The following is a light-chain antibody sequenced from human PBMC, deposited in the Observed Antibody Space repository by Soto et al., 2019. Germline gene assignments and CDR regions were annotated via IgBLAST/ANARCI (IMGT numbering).Light chain of an antibody. Sequence: QSVLTQPASVSGSPGQSITISCTGTSSDVAAYNYVSWYQQHPGKAPKLMVYDVSNRPSGVSNRFSGTKSGNTASLTISGLQAEDEVDYYCSSYTSGGKYVFGTGTKVT. CDR1: SSDVAAYNY. CDR3: SSYTSGGKYV. V-gene: IGLV2-14*03. J-gene: IGLJ1*01. CDR2: DVS.